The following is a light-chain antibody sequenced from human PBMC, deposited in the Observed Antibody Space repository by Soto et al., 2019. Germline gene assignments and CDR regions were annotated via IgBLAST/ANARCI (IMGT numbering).Light chain of an antibody. Sequence: AIQLTQSPSSLSASVGDRVTITCRASHAIRSALGWYQQRPGKVPKLLIYAASTLQRGVPSRFSGSGFGTDFTLTISSLQPEDFATYYCLLDFNYFWAFGQGTKVEVK. V-gene: IGKV1-6*01. CDR1: HAIRSA. CDR2: AAS. J-gene: IGKJ1*01. CDR3: LLDFNYFWA.